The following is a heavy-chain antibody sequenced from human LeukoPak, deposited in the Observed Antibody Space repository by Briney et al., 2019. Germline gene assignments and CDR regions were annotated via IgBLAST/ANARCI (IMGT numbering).Heavy chain of an antibody. CDR3: ARDRMVQGVIIDDYYYYYYMDV. CDR2: IYYSGST. D-gene: IGHD3-10*01. V-gene: IGHV4-31*03. Sequence: SETLSLTCTVSGGSISSGGYYWSWIRQHPGKGLEWIGYIYYSGSTYYNPSLKSRVTISVDTSKNQFSLKLSSATAADTAVYYCARDRMVQGVIIDDYYYYYYMDVWGKGTTVTVSS. J-gene: IGHJ6*03. CDR1: GGSISSGGYY.